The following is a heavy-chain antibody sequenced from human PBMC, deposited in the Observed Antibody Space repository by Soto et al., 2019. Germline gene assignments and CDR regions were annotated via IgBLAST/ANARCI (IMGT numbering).Heavy chain of an antibody. Sequence: SETLSLTCTVSGGSISSGDYYWSWIRQPPGKGLEWIGYIYYSGSTYYNPSLKSRVTISVDTSKNQFSLELSSVTAADTAVYYCARDMSGYDYFSLDYWGQGTLVTVSS. CDR2: IYYSGST. J-gene: IGHJ4*02. CDR1: GGSISSGDYY. D-gene: IGHD5-12*01. V-gene: IGHV4-30-4*01. CDR3: ARDMSGYDYFSLDY.